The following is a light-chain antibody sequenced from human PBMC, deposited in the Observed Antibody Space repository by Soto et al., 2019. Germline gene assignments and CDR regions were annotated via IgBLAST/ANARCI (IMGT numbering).Light chain of an antibody. CDR2: DVN. CDR3: SAYSSGATHVV. V-gene: IGLV2-14*03. CDR1: SSDIGGLYNY. Sequence: QSVLTQPASVSGSPGQSITISCTGTSSDIGGLYNYVSWYQQHPGKAPKLLIYDVNDRPSGVSDRFSGSKSGNTASLTISGLQAEDEADYFCSAYSSGATHVVFGGGTKLTVL. J-gene: IGLJ2*01.